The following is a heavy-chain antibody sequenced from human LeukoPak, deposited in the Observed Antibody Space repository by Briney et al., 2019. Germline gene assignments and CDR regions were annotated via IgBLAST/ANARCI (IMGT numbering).Heavy chain of an antibody. V-gene: IGHV4-34*01. D-gene: IGHD3-22*01. CDR3: ARGFGYYYDTLD. Sequence: PSETLSLTCAVSGGSFSGYYWSWIRQPPGKGVEWIGEINHSGSTNYTPSLKSRVTIPVDTSKNQFSLKLSSVTAADTAVYYWARGFGYYYDTLDWGQGTLVTVSS. J-gene: IGHJ4*02. CDR2: INHSGST. CDR1: GGSFSGYY.